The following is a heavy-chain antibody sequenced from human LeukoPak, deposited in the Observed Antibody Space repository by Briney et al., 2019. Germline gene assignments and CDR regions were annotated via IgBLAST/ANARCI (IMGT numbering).Heavy chain of an antibody. Sequence: SETLSLTCTVSGYSISSGYYWGWIRQPPGKGLEWIGSIYHSGSTYYNPSLKSRVTISVDKSKNQFSLKLSSVTAADTAVYYCAREPGYSSGWYAYYYYYMDVWGKGTTVTVSS. CDR3: AREPGYSSGWYAYYYYYMDV. V-gene: IGHV4-38-2*02. D-gene: IGHD6-19*01. J-gene: IGHJ6*03. CDR1: GYSISSGYY. CDR2: IYHSGST.